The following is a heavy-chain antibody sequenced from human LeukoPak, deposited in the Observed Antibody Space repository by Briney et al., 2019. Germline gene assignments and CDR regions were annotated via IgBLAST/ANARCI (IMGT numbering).Heavy chain of an antibody. V-gene: IGHV3-7*01. CDR2: IRQDGGDK. CDR3: AREGDGFDI. Sequence: PGGSLRLSCSASGFTFSNHWMSWVRQAPGKGLEWVANIRQDGGDKYYVDSVEGRFTISRDNAKNTLYLQMNSLRAEDTAVYYCAREGDGFDIWGQGTMVTVSS. CDR1: GFTFSNHW. J-gene: IGHJ3*02.